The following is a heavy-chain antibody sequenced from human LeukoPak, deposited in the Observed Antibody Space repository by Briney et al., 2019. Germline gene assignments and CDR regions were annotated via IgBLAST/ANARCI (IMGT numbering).Heavy chain of an antibody. V-gene: IGHV3-20*04. J-gene: IGHJ6*03. Sequence: GGSLRLSCAASGFTFDDYGMSWVRQAPGKGLEWVSGINWNGGSTGYADSVKGRFTISRDNAKNSLYLQMNSLRAEDTALYYCARSRSLDCSSTSCYILYYYYYMDVWGKGTTVTVSS. CDR3: ARSRSLDCSSTSCYILYYYYYMDV. D-gene: IGHD2-2*02. CDR1: GFTFDDYG. CDR2: INWNGGST.